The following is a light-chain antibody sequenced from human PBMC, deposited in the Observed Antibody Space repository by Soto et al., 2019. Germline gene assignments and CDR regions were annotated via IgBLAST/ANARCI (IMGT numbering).Light chain of an antibody. Sequence: QSALTQPRSVSGSPGQSVAISCTGTSSDVGGYDYVSWYQQHPGKAPILLIYDVSKRPSGVPDRFSGSKSGNTASLTISGDQAEYEADYYCCSYAGSPFVFGSGTKLTVL. J-gene: IGLJ1*01. CDR1: SSDVGGYDY. CDR2: DVS. CDR3: CSYAGSPFV. V-gene: IGLV2-11*01.